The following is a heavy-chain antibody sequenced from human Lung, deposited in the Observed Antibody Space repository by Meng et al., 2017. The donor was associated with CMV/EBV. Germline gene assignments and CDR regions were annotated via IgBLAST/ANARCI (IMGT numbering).Heavy chain of an antibody. D-gene: IGHD6-19*01. CDR2: SYHSGST. Sequence: VQCTDSGPGLVTPSGTLSLTCAVSGVPIRSSNWGRWVRQPPGKGLEWIGESYHSGSTNYNPSLKSRVTISVDKSKNQFSLKLSSVTAADTAVYYCASFPPPGKQWLVTDYWGQGTLVTVSS. V-gene: IGHV4-4*02. CDR3: ASFPPPGKQWLVTDY. CDR1: GVPIRSSNW. J-gene: IGHJ4*02.